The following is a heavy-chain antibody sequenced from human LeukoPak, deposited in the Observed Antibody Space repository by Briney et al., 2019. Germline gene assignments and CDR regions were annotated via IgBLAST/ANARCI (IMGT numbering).Heavy chain of an antibody. D-gene: IGHD1-26*01. V-gene: IGHV3-30*18. J-gene: IGHJ6*03. CDR3: AKTLRVGYYYYYMDV. CDR1: GFTFSSYG. Sequence: GRSLRLSCAASGFTFSSYGMHWVRQAPGKGLEWVAVISYDGSNKYYADSVKGRFTISRDNSKNTLYLQMNSLRAEDTAVYYCAKTLRVGYYYYYMDVWGKGTTVTVSS. CDR2: ISYDGSNK.